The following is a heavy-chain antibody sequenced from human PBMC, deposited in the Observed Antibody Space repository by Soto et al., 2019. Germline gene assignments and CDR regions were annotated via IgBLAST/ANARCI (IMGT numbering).Heavy chain of an antibody. CDR1: GFTFSSYA. V-gene: IGHV3-23*01. CDR2: ISGSGGST. J-gene: IGHJ4*02. Sequence: GGSLRLSCAASGFTFSSYAMSWVRQAPGKGLELVSAISGSGGSTYYADSVKGRFTISRDNSKNTLYLQMNSLRAEDTAVYYCAKSAGRVVVVAAKIDYWGQGTLVTVSS. CDR3: AKSAGRVVVVAAKIDY. D-gene: IGHD2-15*01.